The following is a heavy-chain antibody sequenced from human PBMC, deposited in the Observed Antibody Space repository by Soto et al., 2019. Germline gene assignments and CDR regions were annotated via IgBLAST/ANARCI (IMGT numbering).Heavy chain of an antibody. J-gene: IGHJ5*02. CDR2: IYQSGST. V-gene: IGHV4-30-2*01. Sequence: SETLSLTCTVSGAPITSGAYSWSWIRQPPGKGLEWIGFIYQSGSTHYNPSLKSRVTISVDRSKNHFSLQLTSLTAADTAVYYCARDMSGCSSSDCYLSGWFDPWGPGTLVTVPS. D-gene: IGHD2-21*02. CDR1: GAPITSGAYS. CDR3: ARDMSGCSSSDCYLSGWFDP.